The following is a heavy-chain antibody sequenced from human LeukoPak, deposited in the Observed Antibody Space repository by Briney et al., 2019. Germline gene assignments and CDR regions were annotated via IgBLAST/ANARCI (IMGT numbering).Heavy chain of an antibody. Sequence: GGSLRLSCAASGFTFSNYWMSWVRQAPGKGLEWVASIDEDGSEKYYVDSVKGRFTIFRDNAKNSLYLQMNSLRAEDTAVYYCAGDPGYCSSTSCAPKGDYWGQGTLVTVSS. D-gene: IGHD2-2*01. CDR3: AGDPGYCSSTSCAPKGDY. J-gene: IGHJ4*02. CDR1: GFTFSNYW. V-gene: IGHV3-7*01. CDR2: IDEDGSEK.